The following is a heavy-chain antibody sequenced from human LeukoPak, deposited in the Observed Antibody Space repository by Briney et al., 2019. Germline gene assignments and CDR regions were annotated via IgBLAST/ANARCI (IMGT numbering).Heavy chain of an antibody. CDR2: INHSGST. CDR1: GFTFSSYA. J-gene: IGHJ5*02. D-gene: IGHD4-11*01. Sequence: GSLRLSCAASGFTFSSYAMSWVRQPPGKGLEWIGEINHSGSTNYNPSLKSRVTISVDTSKNQFSLKLSSVTAADTAVYYCASYSDYWFDPWGQGTLVTVSS. V-gene: IGHV4-34*01. CDR3: ASYSDYWFDP.